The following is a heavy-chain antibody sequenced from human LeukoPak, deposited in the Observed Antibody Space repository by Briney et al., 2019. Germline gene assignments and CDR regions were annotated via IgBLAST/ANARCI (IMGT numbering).Heavy chain of an antibody. CDR2: INHSGST. V-gene: IGHV4-34*01. CDR3: ARSIVVVPAAIRQYNWFDP. J-gene: IGHJ5*02. Sequence: SSETLSLTCDVSGGSISIYYWSWIRQPPGKGLEWIGEINHSGSTNYNPSLKSRVTISVDTSKNQFSLKLSSVTAADTAVYYCARSIVVVPAAIRQYNWFDPWGQGTLVTVSS. D-gene: IGHD2-2*02. CDR1: GGSISIYY.